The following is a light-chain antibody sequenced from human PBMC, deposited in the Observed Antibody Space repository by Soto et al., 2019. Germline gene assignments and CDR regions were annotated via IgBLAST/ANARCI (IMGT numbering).Light chain of an antibody. CDR2: GTS. V-gene: IGKV3-20*01. CDR3: QQYGSSLTWT. J-gene: IGKJ1*01. CDR1: QSIDSSY. Sequence: EIVLTQSPGTLSLSPGERVTLSCRASQSIDSSYLAWYQQKPGQAPRLLIYGTSTRATGIPDRFSGSGSGTDFTLTISRLEPEDFAVYYCQQYGSSLTWTFGQGTKVEIK.